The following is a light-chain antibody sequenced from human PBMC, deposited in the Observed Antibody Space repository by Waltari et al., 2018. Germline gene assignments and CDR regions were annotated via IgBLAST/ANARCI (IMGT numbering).Light chain of an antibody. CDR2: WAS. V-gene: IGKV4-1*01. J-gene: IGKJ2*01. Sequence: DIVMTQSPDSLAVSLGERATTNCKSSQTLLSNSNNKNFLTWYQQKPGQPPKLLIYWASTRESGVPDRFSGSGSGTDFTLTISSLQAEDVAVYFCQQYYGIPYTFGQGTRLEIK. CDR1: QTLLSNSNNKNF. CDR3: QQYYGIPYT.